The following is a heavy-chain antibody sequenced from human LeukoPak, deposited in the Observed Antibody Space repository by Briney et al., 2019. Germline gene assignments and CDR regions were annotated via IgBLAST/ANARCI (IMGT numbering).Heavy chain of an antibody. Sequence: ASVKVSCKASGYTFTSYGISWVRQAPGQGLEWMGWISAYNGNTNYAQKLQGRVTMTTDTSTSTAYMELRSLRSDDTAVYYCARYDIVVVPAATWDYYHYYGMDVWGQGTTVTVSS. D-gene: IGHD2-2*01. V-gene: IGHV1-18*01. J-gene: IGHJ6*02. CDR2: ISAYNGNT. CDR1: GYTFTSYG. CDR3: ARYDIVVVPAATWDYYHYYGMDV.